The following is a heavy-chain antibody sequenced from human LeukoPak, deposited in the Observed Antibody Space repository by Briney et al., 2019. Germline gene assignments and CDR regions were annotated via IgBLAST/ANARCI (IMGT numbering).Heavy chain of an antibody. Sequence: GRSLRLSCAASGFTFDDYAMHWVRQAPGKGLEWVSGISWNSGSIGYADSVKGRFTISRDNAKNSLYLQMNSLRAEDTALYYCAKSPSIVVVPARGFDYWGQGTLVTVSS. D-gene: IGHD2-2*01. J-gene: IGHJ4*02. CDR1: GFTFDDYA. CDR3: AKSPSIVVVPARGFDY. CDR2: ISWNSGSI. V-gene: IGHV3-9*01.